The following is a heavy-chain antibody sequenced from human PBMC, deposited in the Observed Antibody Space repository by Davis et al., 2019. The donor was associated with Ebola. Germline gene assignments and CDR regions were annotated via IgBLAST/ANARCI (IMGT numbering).Heavy chain of an antibody. J-gene: IGHJ6*02. CDR1: GYTFTSYD. CDR3: ARDLSTYEGHYYYYYGMDV. Sequence: AASVKVSCKASGYTFTSYDINWVRQATGQGLEWMGWMNPNSGNTGYAQKFQGRVTMTRNTSISTAYMELSSLRSEDTAVYYCARDLSTYEGHYYYYYGMDVWGQGTTVTVSS. D-gene: IGHD3-3*01. CDR2: MNPNSGNT. V-gene: IGHV1-8*01.